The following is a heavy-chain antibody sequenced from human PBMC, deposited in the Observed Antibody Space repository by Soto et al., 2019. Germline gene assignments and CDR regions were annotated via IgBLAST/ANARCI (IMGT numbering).Heavy chain of an antibody. D-gene: IGHD5-12*01. CDR1: GFTFSSYA. J-gene: IGHJ4*02. CDR2: ISGSGGST. CDR3: AKDSPATTEGSGY. Sequence: GGSLSLSCAASGFTFSSYAMSWDSEFPGKGLEWVAAISGSGGSTYYADSVKGRFTISRDNSKNTLYLQMNSLRAEDTAVYYCAKDSPATTEGSGYWGQGTLVTVSS. V-gene: IGHV3-23*01.